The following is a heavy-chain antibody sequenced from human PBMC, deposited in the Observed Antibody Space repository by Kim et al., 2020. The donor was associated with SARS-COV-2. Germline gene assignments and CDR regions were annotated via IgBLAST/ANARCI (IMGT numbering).Heavy chain of an antibody. D-gene: IGHD2-21*02. V-gene: IGHV3-53*01. J-gene: IGHJ6*02. CDR3: ARLGPVTANYYYGMDV. Sequence: SVRGRCTITRDKSRNTVYFKMNSLRAEDTAVYYCARLGPVTANYYYGMDVWGQGTTVTVSS.